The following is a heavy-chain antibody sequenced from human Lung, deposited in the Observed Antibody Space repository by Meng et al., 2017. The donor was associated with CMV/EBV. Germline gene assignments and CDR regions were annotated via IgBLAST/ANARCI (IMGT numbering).Heavy chain of an antibody. J-gene: IGHJ4*02. D-gene: IGHD3-22*01. CDR1: GYTLTELS. V-gene: IGHV1-24*01. Sequence: ASVKVSCKVSGYTLTELSRHWVRQAPGKGLEWMGGFDPEDGETIYAQHFQGRATMTEDTSTDTAYMELSSLTSEDTAVYYCATGHYDSRGYYSRTLSYWGQGTLVTVSS. CDR3: ATGHYDSRGYYSRTLSY. CDR2: FDPEDGET.